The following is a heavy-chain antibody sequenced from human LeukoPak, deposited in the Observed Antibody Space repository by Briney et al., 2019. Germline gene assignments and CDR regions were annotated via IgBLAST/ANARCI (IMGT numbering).Heavy chain of an antibody. CDR2: ISGSGDGT. CDR3: AKYAFAGAPVYDS. CDR1: GFTFSTYA. J-gene: IGHJ5*01. V-gene: IGHV3-23*01. Sequence: GGSLRLSCAASGFTFSTYAMSWVRQAPGKGLEWVSAISGSGDGTYYVDSVKGRFTISRDNSKNTLFLQMNSLSPEDTALYYCAKYAFAGAPVYDSWGQGTLVTVSS. D-gene: IGHD2/OR15-2a*01.